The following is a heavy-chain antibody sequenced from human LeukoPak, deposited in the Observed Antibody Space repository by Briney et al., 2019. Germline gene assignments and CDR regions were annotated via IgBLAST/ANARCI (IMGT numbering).Heavy chain of an antibody. J-gene: IGHJ3*02. CDR3: ARGFTIFGVVNDAFDI. Sequence: GGSLRLSCAASEFTFSSYWMHWVRQAPGKGLVWVSRINSDGSSASYADSVKGRFTISRDNAKNTLYLQMNSLRAEDTAVYYCARGFTIFGVVNDAFDIWGQGTMVTVSS. CDR1: EFTFSSYW. D-gene: IGHD3-3*01. V-gene: IGHV3-74*01. CDR2: INSDGSSA.